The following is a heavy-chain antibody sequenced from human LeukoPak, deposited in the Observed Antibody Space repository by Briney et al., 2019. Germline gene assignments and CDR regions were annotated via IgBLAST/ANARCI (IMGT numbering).Heavy chain of an antibody. Sequence: GGSLRLSCAASGFTFSSYGMHWVRQAPGKGLEWVAVIWYDGSNKYYADSVKGRFTISRDNSKNTLYLQMNSLRAEDTAVYYCARFRGDIAGGYYYYGMDVWGKGTTVTVSS. J-gene: IGHJ6*04. CDR2: IWYDGSNK. CDR1: GFTFSSYG. D-gene: IGHD3-10*01. V-gene: IGHV3-33*01. CDR3: ARFRGDIAGGYYYYGMDV.